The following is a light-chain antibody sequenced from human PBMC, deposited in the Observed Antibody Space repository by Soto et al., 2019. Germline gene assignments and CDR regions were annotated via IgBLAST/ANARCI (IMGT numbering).Light chain of an antibody. V-gene: IGLV1-44*01. Sequence: QSVLTQPPSASGTPGQRVTISCSGSSSNIGSNTVNWYQQLPGTAPKLLIYSNNQRPSGVPDRFSVSKSGTSASLAISGLQSEDEADYYCAAWDDSLKGVVFGGGTKVTVL. J-gene: IGLJ2*01. CDR3: AAWDDSLKGVV. CDR2: SNN. CDR1: SSNIGSNT.